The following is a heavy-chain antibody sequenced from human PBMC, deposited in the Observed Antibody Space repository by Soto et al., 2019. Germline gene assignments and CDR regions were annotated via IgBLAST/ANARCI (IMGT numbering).Heavy chain of an antibody. J-gene: IGHJ3*02. CDR2: ISSSSSTI. CDR3: ARLMIGTGGEAFDI. V-gene: IGHV3-48*02. CDR1: GFTFRSYS. D-gene: IGHD3-22*01. Sequence: PGGSLRLSCAASGFTFRSYSMNWVRQAPGKGLEWISYISSSSSTISYGDSVKGRFAISRDNARNSLSLQMNSLRDEDTAVYYCARLMIGTGGEAFDIWGQGTMVTVSS.